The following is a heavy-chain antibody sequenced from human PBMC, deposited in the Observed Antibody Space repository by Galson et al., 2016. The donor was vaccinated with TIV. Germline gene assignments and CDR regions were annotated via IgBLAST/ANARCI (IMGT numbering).Heavy chain of an antibody. Sequence: SLRLSYAASGFTFSIFAMTWVRQAPGMGREWVSAISGGGGSTYYADSVKGRFTISRDNSKNTLFLQMNSLRAEDTAVYYCTKVPSSGFSYYYGLDVWGQGTTVTVSS. J-gene: IGHJ6*02. D-gene: IGHD3-22*01. CDR2: ISGGGGST. CDR1: GFTFSIFA. V-gene: IGHV3-23*01. CDR3: TKVPSSGFSYYYGLDV.